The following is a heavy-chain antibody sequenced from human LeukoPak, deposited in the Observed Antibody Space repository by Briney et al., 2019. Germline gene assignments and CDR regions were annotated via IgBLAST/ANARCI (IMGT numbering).Heavy chain of an antibody. J-gene: IGHJ1*01. Sequence: SENLSLTCTVSGGSISSYYWSWIRQPPGKGLEWIGYIYYSGSTNYNPSLKSRVTISVDTSKNQFSLKLSSVTAADTAVYYCARHGYSSSSFQHWGQGTLVTVSS. CDR1: GGSISSYY. CDR2: IYYSGST. D-gene: IGHD6-13*01. V-gene: IGHV4-59*08. CDR3: ARHGYSSSSFQH.